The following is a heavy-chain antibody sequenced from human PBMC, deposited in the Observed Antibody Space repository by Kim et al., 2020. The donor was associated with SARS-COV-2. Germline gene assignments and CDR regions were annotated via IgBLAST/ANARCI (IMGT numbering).Heavy chain of an antibody. CDR3: ARYHYYDSSGYDYGLDY. CDR2: ISYSGGT. V-gene: IGHV4-59*01. CDR1: GGSISSYY. D-gene: IGHD3-22*01. Sequence: SETLSHTCTVSGGSISSYYWSWIRQSPGKGLEWIGYISYSGGTKYNPSLKSRVTNSVDTSKNQFSLTLSSVTAADTAVYYCARYHYYDSSGYDYGLDYWGQGTLVTVSS. J-gene: IGHJ4*02.